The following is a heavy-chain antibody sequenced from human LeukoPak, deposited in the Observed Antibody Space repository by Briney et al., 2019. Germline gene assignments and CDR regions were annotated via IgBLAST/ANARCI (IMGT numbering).Heavy chain of an antibody. CDR3: ARDGSVLQNYYYYYGMDV. Sequence: QPGGSLRLSCAASGFTFSSYAMHWVRQAPGKGLEWVAVIPYDGSNKYYADSVKGRFTISRDNSKNTLYLQMNSLRAEDTAVYYCARDGSVLQNYYYYYGMDVWGQGTTVTVSS. CDR1: GFTFSSYA. V-gene: IGHV3-30-3*01. D-gene: IGHD6-6*01. J-gene: IGHJ6*02. CDR2: IPYDGSNK.